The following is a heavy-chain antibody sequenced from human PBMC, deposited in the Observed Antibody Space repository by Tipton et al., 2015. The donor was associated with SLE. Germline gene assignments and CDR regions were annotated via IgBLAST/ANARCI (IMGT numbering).Heavy chain of an antibody. CDR1: DASISSSSFY. V-gene: IGHV4-39*07. J-gene: IGHJ6*03. D-gene: IGHD6-19*01. CDR3: ARAYSSGWYYYYYMDV. Sequence: TLSLTCGVSDASISSSSFYWGWIRQSPGKGLEWIGSVYYSGSTYYSPSLKSRVTISVDASKSQVSLKLNSVTAADTAVYYCARAYSSGWYYYYYMDVWGKGTTVTVSS. CDR2: VYYSGST.